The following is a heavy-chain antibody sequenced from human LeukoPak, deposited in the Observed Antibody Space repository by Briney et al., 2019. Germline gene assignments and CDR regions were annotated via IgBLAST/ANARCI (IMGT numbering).Heavy chain of an antibody. Sequence: ASVKVSCKASGYTFTSYYMHWVRQAPGQGLEWMGIINPSGGSTSYAQKFQGRVTMTRDTSTNTVYMELSSLRSEDTAVYYCARGSYYYDSSGYHFDYWGQGTLVTVSS. V-gene: IGHV1-46*01. CDR3: ARGSYYYDSSGYHFDY. J-gene: IGHJ4*02. CDR1: GYTFTSYY. D-gene: IGHD3-22*01. CDR2: INPSGGST.